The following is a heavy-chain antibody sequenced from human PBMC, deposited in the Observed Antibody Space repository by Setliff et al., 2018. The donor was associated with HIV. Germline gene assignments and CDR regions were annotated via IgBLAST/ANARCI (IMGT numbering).Heavy chain of an antibody. V-gene: IGHV3-48*01. D-gene: IGHD1-26*01. CDR3: ARDGGSSPSPVSDYYYYYMDV. Sequence: HPGGSLRLSCAASGFAFSSHQMSWVRQAPGKGLEWVSYISSSRSTIYYADSVKGRFTISRDNAKNSVYLQMNSLRAEDTAVYYCARDGGSSPSPVSDYYYYYMDVWGKGTTVTVSS. CDR2: ISSSRSTI. CDR1: GFAFSSHQ. J-gene: IGHJ6*03.